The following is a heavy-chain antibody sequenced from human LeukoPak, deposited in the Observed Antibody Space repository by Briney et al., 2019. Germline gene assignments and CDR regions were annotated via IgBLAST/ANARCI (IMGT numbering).Heavy chain of an antibody. CDR2: IYSGGST. V-gene: IGHV3-53*01. D-gene: IGHD2-15*01. Sequence: PGGSLRLPCAASGLTVSSSYMSWVRQAPGKGLEWVSVIYSGGSTYYADSVKGRFTISRDNSKNTLYLQMNSLRAEDTAVYYCARDMLGYCSGGSCLGFYYYYGMDVWGQGTTVTVSS. CDR1: GLTVSSSY. CDR3: ARDMLGYCSGGSCLGFYYYYGMDV. J-gene: IGHJ6*02.